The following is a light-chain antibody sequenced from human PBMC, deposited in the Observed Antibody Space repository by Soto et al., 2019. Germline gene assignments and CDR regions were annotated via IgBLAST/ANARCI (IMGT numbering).Light chain of an antibody. CDR3: ASYTRTTTLV. J-gene: IGLJ2*01. Sequence: QSLLTQPASVSGSPGQSITISCTGTISDIGGYNFISWYQHHPGKAPKLVIYDVNNRPSGISYRFSGSKSGNTASLTISGLQAEDEADYYCASYTRTTTLVFGGGTKLTVL. V-gene: IGLV2-14*01. CDR1: ISDIGGYNF. CDR2: DVN.